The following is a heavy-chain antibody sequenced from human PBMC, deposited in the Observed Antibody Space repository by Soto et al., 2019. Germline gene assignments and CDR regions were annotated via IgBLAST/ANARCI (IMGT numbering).Heavy chain of an antibody. CDR1: GYTFTSYG. CDR2: ISAYNGNT. D-gene: IGHD6-6*01. J-gene: IGHJ5*02. CDR3: ARAQVHKQLADYSWFDP. V-gene: IGHV1-18*01. Sequence: ASVKVSCKASGYTFTSYGISWVRQAPGQGLEWMGWISAYNGNTNYAQKLQGRVTMTTDTSTSTAYMELSSLRSEDTAVYYCARAQVHKQLADYSWFDPWGQGTLVTVSS.